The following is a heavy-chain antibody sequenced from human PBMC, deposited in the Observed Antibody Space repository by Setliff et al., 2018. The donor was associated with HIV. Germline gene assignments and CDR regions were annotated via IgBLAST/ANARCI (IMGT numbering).Heavy chain of an antibody. CDR3: ARDRDNGGWLQFTLYYFEY. V-gene: IGHV3-7*01. Sequence: GESLKISCAASGFTLSNYWMTWVRQAPGKGLEWVANIKQDGSDTYYADSVKGRFTVSRDNAKNLLYLEMNDLRGEDTAVYYCARDRDNGGWLQFTLYYFEYWGQGTLVTVSS. CDR1: GFTLSNYW. CDR2: IKQDGSDT. J-gene: IGHJ4*02. D-gene: IGHD5-12*01.